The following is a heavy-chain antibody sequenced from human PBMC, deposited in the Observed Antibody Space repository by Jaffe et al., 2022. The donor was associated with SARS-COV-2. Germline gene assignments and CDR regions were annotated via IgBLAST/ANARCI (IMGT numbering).Heavy chain of an antibody. CDR3: ARTHNYDFWSGYSLGAFDI. Sequence: QVQLQESGPGLVKPSQTLSLTCTVSGGSISSGGYYWSWIRQHPGKGLEWIGYIYYSGSTYYNPSLKSRVTISVDTSKNQFSLKLSSVTAADTAVYYCARTHNYDFWSGYSLGAFDIWGQGTMVTVSS. V-gene: IGHV4-31*03. CDR1: GGSISSGGYY. J-gene: IGHJ3*02. D-gene: IGHD3-3*01. CDR2: IYYSGST.